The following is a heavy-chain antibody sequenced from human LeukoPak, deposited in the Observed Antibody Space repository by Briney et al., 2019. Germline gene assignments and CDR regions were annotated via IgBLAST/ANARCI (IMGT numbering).Heavy chain of an antibody. D-gene: IGHD1-1*01. CDR3: VIESAGAFEN. J-gene: IGHJ4*02. CDR2: LKSKDNGGTT. Sequence: GGSLRLSCAASGFTVAGAWMNWVRQDPGKGLEWVGLLKSKDNGGTTDYASPVKGRFTISRDDSKNILYLQMNSLKIEDTAMYYSVIESAGAFENWGQGTLVTVSS. V-gene: IGHV3-15*01. CDR1: GFTVAGAW.